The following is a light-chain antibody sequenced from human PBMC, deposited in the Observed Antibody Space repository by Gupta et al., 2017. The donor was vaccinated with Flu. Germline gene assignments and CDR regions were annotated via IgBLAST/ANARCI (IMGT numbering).Light chain of an antibody. CDR2: DAS. J-gene: IGKJ1*01. CDR1: QSINTY. CDR3: QQTHTIPRT. V-gene: IGKV1-39*01. Sequence: DIQMTQSPSSLSASLGDRITITCRASQSINTYLNWYQQKPGKAPKLLLYDASTLKSGAPPRFTGSGSGTDFSLTISSLQREDFATYYCQQTHTIPRTFGQGTEVEIK.